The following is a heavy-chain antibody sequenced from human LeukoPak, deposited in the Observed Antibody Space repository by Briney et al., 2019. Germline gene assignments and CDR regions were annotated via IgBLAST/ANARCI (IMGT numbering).Heavy chain of an antibody. V-gene: IGHV3-21*01. Sequence: PGGSLGLSCAASGFTFSSYSMNWVRQAPGKGLEWVSSISSSSSYIYYADSVKGRFTISRDNAKNSLYLQMNSLRAEDTAVYYCASTEWELQGLLGYWGQGTLVTVSS. CDR1: GFTFSSYS. D-gene: IGHD1-26*01. J-gene: IGHJ4*02. CDR3: ASTEWELQGLLGY. CDR2: ISSSSSYI.